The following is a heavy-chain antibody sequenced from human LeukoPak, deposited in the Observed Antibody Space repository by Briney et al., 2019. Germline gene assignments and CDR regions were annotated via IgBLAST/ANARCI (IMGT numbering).Heavy chain of an antibody. V-gene: IGHV3-23*01. CDR1: GFTFSSYA. D-gene: IGHD6-19*01. J-gene: IGHJ4*02. CDR2: IIGSGGST. CDR3: AKDKRYSSGFIDY. Sequence: PGGSLRLSCAASGFTFSSYAMSWVRQAPWEGLEWVSAIIGSGGSTYYADSVKGRFTISRDNSKKTLYLQMNSLRAEDTDVYYCAKDKRYSSGFIDYWGQGTLVTVSS.